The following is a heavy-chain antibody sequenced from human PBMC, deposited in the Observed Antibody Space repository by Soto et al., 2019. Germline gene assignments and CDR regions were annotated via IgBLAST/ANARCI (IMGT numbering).Heavy chain of an antibody. CDR1: GGTFSSYT. Sequence: QVQLVQSGAEVKKPGSSVKVSCKASGGTFSSYTISWVRQAHGQGLEWMGRIIPILGIANYAQKFQGRVTITADKSTITAYMELSSLRSEDTAVYYCARGVSGYPDYYYYGMDVWGQGTTVTVSS. CDR3: ARGVSGYPDYYYYGMDV. D-gene: IGHD5-12*01. V-gene: IGHV1-69*02. J-gene: IGHJ6*02. CDR2: IIPILGIA.